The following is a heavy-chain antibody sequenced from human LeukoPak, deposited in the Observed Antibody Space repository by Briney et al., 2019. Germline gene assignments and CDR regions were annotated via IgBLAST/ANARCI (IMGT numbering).Heavy chain of an antibody. CDR2: INHSGST. CDR3: AREWMATIDY. Sequence: PSETLSLTCAVYGGSFSGYYWSWIRQPPGKGLEWIGEINHSGSTNYNPSLKSRVTISVDTSKNQFSLKLSSVTAADTAVYYCAREWMATIDYWGQGTLVTVSS. J-gene: IGHJ4*02. V-gene: IGHV4-34*01. CDR1: GGSFSGYY. D-gene: IGHD5-12*01.